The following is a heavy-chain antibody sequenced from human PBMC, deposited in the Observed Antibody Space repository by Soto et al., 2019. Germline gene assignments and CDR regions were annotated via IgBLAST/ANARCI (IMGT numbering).Heavy chain of an antibody. Sequence: PVGSLRLSCAASGFTFSGSAMHWVRQASGKGLEWVGRIRSKANSYATAYAASVKGRFTISRDDSKNTAYLQMNSLKTEDTAVYYCTSLTTVVTAFDIWGQGTMVTVSS. J-gene: IGHJ3*02. CDR2: IRSKANSYAT. V-gene: IGHV3-73*01. CDR1: GFTFSGSA. CDR3: TSLTTVVTAFDI. D-gene: IGHD4-17*01.